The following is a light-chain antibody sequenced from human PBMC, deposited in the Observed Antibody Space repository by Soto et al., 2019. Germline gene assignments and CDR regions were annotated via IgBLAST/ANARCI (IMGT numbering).Light chain of an antibody. J-gene: IGLJ2*01. V-gene: IGLV1-51*01. CDR3: ATWDHSLSAGI. CDR1: SSNIGTNF. CDR2: DNN. Sequence: QLVLTQPPSVSAAPGQQVTISCSGSSSNIGTNFVSWYQQVPGSAPKLLFYDNNKRPSGIPDRFSASKSGTSATLGITGLQTGDEAYHYCATWDHSLSAGIFGGGTKLTVL.